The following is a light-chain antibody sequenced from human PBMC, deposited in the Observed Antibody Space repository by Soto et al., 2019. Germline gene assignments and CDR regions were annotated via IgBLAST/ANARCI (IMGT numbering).Light chain of an antibody. CDR1: QRVNSNY. CDR3: QQYTTSSAIFT. Sequence: EVVLTQSPGTLSLSPGERATLSCRASQRVNSNYFAWYQQKPGKAPRLLIFGASTRATGVPDRFSGSGSGTDFTLTINRLQPEDFGVYSCQQYTTSSAIFTFGPGTKVDIK. J-gene: IGKJ3*01. V-gene: IGKV3-20*01. CDR2: GAS.